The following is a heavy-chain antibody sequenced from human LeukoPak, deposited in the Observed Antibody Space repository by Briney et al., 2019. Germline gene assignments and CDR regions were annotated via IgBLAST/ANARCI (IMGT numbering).Heavy chain of an antibody. CDR1: GYIFTDYY. Sequence: ASVKVSCKASGYIFTDYYMHWVRQAPGQELGWMGRINPNSGGTNYAQKFQGRVTMTRDTSISTAYMELSRLRSDDTAVYYCAREAHIVVVTAINGYGYWGQGTLVTVSS. CDR2: INPNSGGT. D-gene: IGHD2-21*02. CDR3: AREAHIVVVTAINGYGY. V-gene: IGHV1-2*06. J-gene: IGHJ4*02.